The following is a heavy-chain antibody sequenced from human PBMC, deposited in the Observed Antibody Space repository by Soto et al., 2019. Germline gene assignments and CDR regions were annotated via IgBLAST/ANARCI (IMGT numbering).Heavy chain of an antibody. D-gene: IGHD5-18*01. V-gene: IGHV4-61*01. CDR2: IYYSGTT. CDR1: GGSVSSGSHY. CDR3: ARDYRGYTYGYAFDV. Sequence: QVQLHESGPGLVKPSETLSLTCTVSGGSVSSGSHYWSWIRQPPGKGLEWIGHIYYSGTTNYNPFLKRRVTISVDTSKNQFSLKLNSVTSADTAVYYCARDYRGYTYGYAFDVWGQGTMVTVSS. J-gene: IGHJ3*01.